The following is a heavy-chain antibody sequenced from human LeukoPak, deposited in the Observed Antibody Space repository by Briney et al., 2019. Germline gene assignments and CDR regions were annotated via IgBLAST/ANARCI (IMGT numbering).Heavy chain of an antibody. J-gene: IGHJ4*02. D-gene: IGHD2/OR15-2a*01. CDR3: AKGFLTPY. CDR2: ISYDGSNK. CDR1: GFTFSSYG. Sequence: GGSLRLSCAASGFTFSSYGMHWVRQAPGKGLEWVAVISYDGSNKYYADSVKGRFTISRDNSKNTLYLQMNSLRAEDTAVYHCAKGFLTPYWGQGTLVTVSS. V-gene: IGHV3-30*18.